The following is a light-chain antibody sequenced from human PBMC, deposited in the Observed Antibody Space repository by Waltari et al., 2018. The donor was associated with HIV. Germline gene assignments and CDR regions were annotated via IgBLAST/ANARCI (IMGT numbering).Light chain of an antibody. CDR2: DVT. CDR3: GSYTSSNIYV. V-gene: IGLV2-14*03. J-gene: IGLJ1*01. CDR1: SSNVGGYGS. Sequence: QSALTQPASVSGSPGQSITISCTGTSSNVGGYGSVSWYHHPPGKAPILFLYDVTKRPSGISNRFSGSKADNTASLTISGLLTEDEADYYCGSYTSSNIYVFGTGTKVTVL.